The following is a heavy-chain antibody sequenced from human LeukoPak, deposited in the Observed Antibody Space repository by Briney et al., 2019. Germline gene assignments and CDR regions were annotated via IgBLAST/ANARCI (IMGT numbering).Heavy chain of an antibody. Sequence: SVKVSCKASGGTFSSYAISWVRQAPGQGLEWMGRIIPILGIASYAQKFQGRVTITADKSTSTAYMELSSLRSEDTAVYYCARTWDIVVVVVDYGMDVWGQGTTVTVSS. J-gene: IGHJ6*02. CDR1: GGTFSSYA. CDR3: ARTWDIVVVVVDYGMDV. D-gene: IGHD2-15*01. V-gene: IGHV1-69*04. CDR2: IIPILGIA.